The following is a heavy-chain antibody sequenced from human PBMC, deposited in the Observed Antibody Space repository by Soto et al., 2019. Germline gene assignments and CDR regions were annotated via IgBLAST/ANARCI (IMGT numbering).Heavy chain of an antibody. CDR2: IWNDGSHA. CDR1: GFPFRSYG. D-gene: IGHD2-15*01. V-gene: IGHV3-33*01. J-gene: IGHJ4*02. CDR3: ARDQTDSGGYSDS. Sequence: GGSLRLSCEGSGFPFRSYGIQWVRQAPGKGLEWLGLIWNDGSHAYYADSVKGRFTISRDNSKNTVFLQVSNLRAKDTAVYFCARDQTDSGGYSDSWGQGTLVTVSS.